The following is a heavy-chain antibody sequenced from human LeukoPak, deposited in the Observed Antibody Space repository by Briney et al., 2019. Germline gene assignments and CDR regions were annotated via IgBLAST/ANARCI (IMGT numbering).Heavy chain of an antibody. CDR3: AKSRSEVVVAAANY. V-gene: IGHV3-23*01. Sequence: PGGSLRLSCAASGFTFSTYGILWVRQAPGKGLEWVSAITGSGGTTYYADSVRGRFTISRDNSKNTLYLQMNSLRAEDTAIYYCAKSRSEVVVAAANYWGQGTLITVSS. CDR2: ITGSGGTT. D-gene: IGHD2-15*01. CDR1: GFTFSTYG. J-gene: IGHJ4*02.